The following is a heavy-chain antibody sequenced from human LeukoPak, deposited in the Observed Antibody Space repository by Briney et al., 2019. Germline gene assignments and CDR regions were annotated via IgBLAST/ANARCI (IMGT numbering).Heavy chain of an antibody. CDR3: TRDGGSFCDFDY. CDR2: INTDGRIT. Sequence: GGSLRLSCVASGFSFRNYAIQWVRQAPGKGLEYVSVINTDGRITYYADSVKGRFTIYRDNSKNTVYLQMGSLRGEDMAVYYCTRDGGSFCDFDYWGQGALVTVSS. J-gene: IGHJ4*02. V-gene: IGHV3-64*02. D-gene: IGHD1-26*01. CDR1: GFSFRNYA.